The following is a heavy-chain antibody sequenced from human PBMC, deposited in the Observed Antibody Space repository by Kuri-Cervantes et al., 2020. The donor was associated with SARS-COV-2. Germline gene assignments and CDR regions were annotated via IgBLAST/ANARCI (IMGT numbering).Heavy chain of an antibody. CDR2: IYYSGSA. Sequence: SCTVSGGSLSSGDYYWTWVRQPPGKGLEWIGNIYYSGSASYNPSLKSRVTISVDTSKNQFSLKLSSVTAADTAVYYCARWYYYDSSGSELAYFDYWGQGTLVTVSS. CDR3: ARWYYYDSSGSELAYFDY. J-gene: IGHJ4*02. V-gene: IGHV4-30-4*08. D-gene: IGHD3-22*01. CDR1: GGSLSSGDYY.